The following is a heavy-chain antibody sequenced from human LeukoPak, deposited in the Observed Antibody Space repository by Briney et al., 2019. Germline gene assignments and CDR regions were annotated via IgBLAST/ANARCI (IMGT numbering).Heavy chain of an antibody. CDR2: ISSGSSYI. J-gene: IGHJ4*02. V-gene: IGHV3-21*01. D-gene: IGHD1-26*01. Sequence: GGSLGLSCAASRFTFSTYSMNWVRQAPGKGLEWVSSISSGSSYIYYADSVKGRFTISRDNAKNSLYLQMNSLRAEDTAVYYCARAGGSYFDYWGQGTLVTVSS. CDR3: ARAGGSYFDY. CDR1: RFTFSTYS.